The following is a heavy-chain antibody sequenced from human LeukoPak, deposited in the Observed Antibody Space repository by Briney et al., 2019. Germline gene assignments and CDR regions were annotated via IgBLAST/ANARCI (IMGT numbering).Heavy chain of an antibody. CDR1: GGSISSSTYY. J-gene: IGHJ4*02. D-gene: IGHD6-19*01. CDR3: AGGRSSVLGD. V-gene: IGHV4-39*01. Sequence: SEPLSLTCTVSGGSISSSTYYWGWIRQPPGKGLEWIGSIYYSGTTYYNPSLKSRVTISADTSKNQFSLKLSSVTAADTAVYYCAGGRSSVLGDWGQGTLVTVSS. CDR2: IYYSGTT.